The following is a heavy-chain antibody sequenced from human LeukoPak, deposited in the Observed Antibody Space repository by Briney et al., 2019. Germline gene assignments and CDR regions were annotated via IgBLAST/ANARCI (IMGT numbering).Heavy chain of an antibody. CDR2: INHSGST. CDR1: GGSFSGYY. J-gene: IGHJ4*02. D-gene: IGHD3-10*01. CDR3: ARQRNTMVRGQLDY. Sequence: PSETLSLTCAVYGGSFSGYYWSWIRQPPGKGLEWIGEINHSGSTNYNPSLKSRGTISVDTSKNQFSLKLSSVTAADTAVYYCARQRNTMVRGQLDYWGQGILVTVSS. V-gene: IGHV4-34*01.